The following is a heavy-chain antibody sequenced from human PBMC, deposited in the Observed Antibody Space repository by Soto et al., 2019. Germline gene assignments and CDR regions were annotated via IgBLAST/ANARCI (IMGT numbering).Heavy chain of an antibody. CDR2: INHSGST. V-gene: IGHV4-34*01. CDR3: ARSGYSSSGYLVYYGMDG. CDR1: GGSFSGYY. Sequence: LSLTCAVYGGSFSGYYWSWIRQPPGKGLEWIGEINHSGSTNYNPSLKSRVTISVDTSKNQFSLKLSSVTDEDTAVYYCARSGYSSSGYLVYYGMDGRGQGNQVTVSS. J-gene: IGHJ6*02. D-gene: IGHD6-13*01.